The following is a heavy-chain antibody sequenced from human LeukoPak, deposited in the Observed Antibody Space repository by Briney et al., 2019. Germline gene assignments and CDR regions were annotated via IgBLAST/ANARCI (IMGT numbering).Heavy chain of an antibody. CDR1: GYTFTDYY. V-gene: IGHV1-69-2*01. CDR2: VDPEDGET. J-gene: IGHJ4*02. CDR3: ATEGRYCSSTSCYGNDY. D-gene: IGHD2-2*01. Sequence: GASVKVSCKASGYTFTDYYMHWVQQAPGKGLEWMGRVDPEDGETIYAEKFQGRVTITADTSTDTAYMELSSLRSEDTAVYYCATEGRYCSSTSCYGNDYWGQGTLVTVSS.